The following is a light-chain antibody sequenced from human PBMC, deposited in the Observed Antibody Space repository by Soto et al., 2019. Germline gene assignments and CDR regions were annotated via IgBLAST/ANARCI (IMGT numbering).Light chain of an antibody. CDR1: QSISSSF. V-gene: IGKV3-20*01. J-gene: IGKJ4*01. Sequence: EFVLTQSPGTLSLSPGERATLSCRASQSISSSFLAWYQQRPGQAPRLLIYGASRRTTGIPDRFSGSGSGTDFTLTNNRLTPEDSAVYSYEQSGNSPRPTFGGGTKVEI. CDR3: EQSGNSPRPT. CDR2: GAS.